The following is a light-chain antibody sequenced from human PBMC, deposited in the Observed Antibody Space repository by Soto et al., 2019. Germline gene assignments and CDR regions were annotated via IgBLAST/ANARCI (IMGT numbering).Light chain of an antibody. CDR3: CSYTSGSTPWV. V-gene: IGLV2-14*01. CDR2: EVS. Sequence: QSVLTQPASMSGSPGQSITISCTGTSSDIGGYNYVSWYQQHPGKAPKLVISEVSNRPSGVSNRFSGSTSGNTASLTISGLQAPVEADYYCCSYTSGSTPWVFGGGTKLTVL. CDR1: SSDIGGYNY. J-gene: IGLJ3*02.